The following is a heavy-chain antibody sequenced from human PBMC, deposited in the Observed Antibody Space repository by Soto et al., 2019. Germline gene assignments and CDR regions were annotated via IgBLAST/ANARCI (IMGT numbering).Heavy chain of an antibody. V-gene: IGHV3-23*01. J-gene: IGHJ4*02. CDR2: ISGSGGNT. CDR1: EFTFSSNA. CDR3: AKSIPARPFDY. Sequence: GGSLRLSCTASEFTFSSNAMSWVRQAPGKGLEWVSAISGSGGNTYYADSVKGRFTISRDNSKNTLYLQMNSLRAEDTAVYYCAKSIPARPFDYWGQGALVTVSS. D-gene: IGHD6-6*01.